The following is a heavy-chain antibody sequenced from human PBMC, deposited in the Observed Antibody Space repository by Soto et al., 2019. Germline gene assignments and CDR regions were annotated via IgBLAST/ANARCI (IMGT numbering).Heavy chain of an antibody. V-gene: IGHV5-10-1*01. CDR1: GYSFTSYW. CDR2: IDPSDSYT. CDR3: ARRFALGYSSSPEPAFDI. Sequence: GESLKISCKGSGYSFTSYWISWVRQMPGKGLEWMGRIDPSDSYTNYSPSFQGHVTISADKSISTAYLQWGSLKASDTAMYYCARRFALGYSSSPEPAFDIWGQGTMVTVSS. J-gene: IGHJ3*02. D-gene: IGHD6-13*01.